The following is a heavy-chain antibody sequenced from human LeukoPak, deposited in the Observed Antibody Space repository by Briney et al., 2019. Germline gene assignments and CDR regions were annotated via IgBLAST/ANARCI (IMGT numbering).Heavy chain of an antibody. J-gene: IGHJ4*02. CDR2: IRTKTNSYAT. CDR1: GLTFTGSA. D-gene: IGHD3-9*01. CDR3: TRHDVLTGYW. Sequence: GGSLRLSCAASGLTFTGSAIHWVRQASGKGLEWVGRIRTKTNSYATAYAASVKDRFSMSRDDSKNTAYLQMNSLKTEDTAVCYCTRHDVLTGYWWGQGTLVTVSS. V-gene: IGHV3-73*01.